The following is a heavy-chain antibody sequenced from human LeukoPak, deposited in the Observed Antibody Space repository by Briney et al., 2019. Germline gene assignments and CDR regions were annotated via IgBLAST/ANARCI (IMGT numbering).Heavy chain of an antibody. J-gene: IGHJ2*01. Sequence: TPSETLSLTCTVSGGSISSSSYYWGWIRRPPGKGLEWIGTIYYSGSTYCTPSLKSRVTISLDTSKNQFSLKLSSVTAADTAVYYCARDPRYCSGGSCYNDWYFDLWGRGTLVTVSS. CDR1: GGSISSSSYY. CDR3: ARDPRYCSGGSCYNDWYFDL. D-gene: IGHD2-15*01. CDR2: IYYSGST. V-gene: IGHV4-39*07.